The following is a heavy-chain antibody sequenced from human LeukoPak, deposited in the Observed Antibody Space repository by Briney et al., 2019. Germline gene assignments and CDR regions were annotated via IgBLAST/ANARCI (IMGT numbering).Heavy chain of an antibody. J-gene: IGHJ1*01. CDR1: GGSFSGYY. V-gene: IGHV4-34*01. CDR2: INHSGST. Sequence: SETLSLTCAVYGGSFSGYYWSWIRQPPGKGLEWIGEINHSGSTNYNPSLKSRVTISVDASKNQFSLKLSSVTAADTAVYYCARRGSSGWYALGYFQHWGQGTLVTVSS. D-gene: IGHD6-19*01. CDR3: ARRGSSGWYALGYFQH.